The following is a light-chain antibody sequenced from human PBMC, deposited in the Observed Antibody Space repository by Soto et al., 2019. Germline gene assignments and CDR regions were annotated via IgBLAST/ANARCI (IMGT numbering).Light chain of an antibody. V-gene: IGLV2-14*01. CDR3: GSYTISSTPV. Sequence: QSALTQPASVSGSPGQSITISCTGTSRDVGGYNYVSWYQQYPGKAPKLMIYEVSNRPSGVSNRFSGSKSGNTASLTISGLQAEDEADYYCGSYTISSTPVFGGGTKLTVL. CDR1: SRDVGGYNY. J-gene: IGLJ2*01. CDR2: EVS.